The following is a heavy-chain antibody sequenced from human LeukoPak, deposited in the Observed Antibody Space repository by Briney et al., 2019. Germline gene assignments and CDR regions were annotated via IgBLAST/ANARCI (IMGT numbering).Heavy chain of an antibody. D-gene: IGHD1-26*01. J-gene: IGHJ6*02. V-gene: IGHV4-30-4*01. CDR3: ARLYYDGWGGLDV. Sequence: PSETLSLTCTVSGGSISSGDYYWSWIRQPPGKGLEWIGYIYYSGSTYYNPSLKSRVTISVDTSENQFSLRLSSVTAADTAVYYCARLYYDGWGGLDVWGQGTTVTVSS. CDR1: GGSISSGDYY. CDR2: IYYSGST.